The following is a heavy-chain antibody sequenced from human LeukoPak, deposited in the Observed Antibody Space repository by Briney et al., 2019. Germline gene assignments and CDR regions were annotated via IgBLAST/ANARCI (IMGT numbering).Heavy chain of an antibody. CDR1: GGSFSGYY. J-gene: IGHJ1*01. Sequence: SETLSLTCAVYGGSFSGYYWSWISQPPGKGLEWIGEINHSGSTNYNPSLKSRVTISVDTSKNQFSLKLSSVTAADTAVYYCARAGKYYYGSGEYFQHWGQGTLVTVSS. CDR3: ARAGKYYYGSGEYFQH. V-gene: IGHV4-34*01. CDR2: INHSGST. D-gene: IGHD3-10*01.